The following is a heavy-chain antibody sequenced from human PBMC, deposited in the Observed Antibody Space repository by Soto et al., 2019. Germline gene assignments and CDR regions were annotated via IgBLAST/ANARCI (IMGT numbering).Heavy chain of an antibody. CDR3: ARTYPSVNPQWFDP. CDR2: LISILDVT. D-gene: IGHD4-17*01. V-gene: IGHV1-69*02. J-gene: IGHJ5*02. CDR1: GGTFNTYT. Sequence: ASLKVSCKASGGTFNTYTITWVRQAPGQGLEWMGMLISILDVTTYARKFQDRVTIIADKSTTTAYMVLSNLTSEDTAVYFCARTYPSVNPQWFDPWGQGTMVTVSS.